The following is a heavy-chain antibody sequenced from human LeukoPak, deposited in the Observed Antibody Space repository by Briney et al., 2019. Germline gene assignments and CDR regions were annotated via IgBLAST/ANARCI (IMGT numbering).Heavy chain of an antibody. Sequence: SVKVSCKASGGTFSSYAISWVRQAPGQGLEWMGRIIPILGIANYAQKFQGRVTITADKSTSTAYMELSSLRSEDAAVYYCARAEGGYSGYGGSFDYWGQGTLVTVSS. J-gene: IGHJ4*02. CDR2: IIPILGIA. V-gene: IGHV1-69*04. CDR1: GGTFSSYA. CDR3: ARAEGGYSGYGGSFDY. D-gene: IGHD5-12*01.